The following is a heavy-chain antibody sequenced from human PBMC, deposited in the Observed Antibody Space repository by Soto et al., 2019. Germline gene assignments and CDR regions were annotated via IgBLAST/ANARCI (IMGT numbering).Heavy chain of an antibody. D-gene: IGHD3-9*01. CDR3: ARTPRSTRYFDF. CDR2: IYPGDHET. CDR1: GYTFSNFW. V-gene: IGHV5-51*01. J-gene: IGHJ4*02. Sequence: GESLKISCQGSGYTFSNFWIGWVRQLPGQGLEWMGIIYPGDHETRYSPSFLGKVTISAETSINTAYLQWSSLGASDSAFYFCARTPRSTRYFDFWGQGALVTVSS.